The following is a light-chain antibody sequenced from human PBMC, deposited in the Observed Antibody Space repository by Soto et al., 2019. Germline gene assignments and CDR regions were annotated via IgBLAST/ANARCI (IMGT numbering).Light chain of an antibody. CDR3: QQYGSSPGT. J-gene: IGKJ1*01. CDR2: GAS. V-gene: IGKV3-20*01. Sequence: EIVLTQSPGTLSLSAGERATLSCRASQSVSSSYLAWYQQKPGQAPRLLIYGASSRATGIPDRFSGSGSGTDFTLTIRRLEPEDFAVYYCQQYGSSPGTFGQGTKVEIK. CDR1: QSVSSSY.